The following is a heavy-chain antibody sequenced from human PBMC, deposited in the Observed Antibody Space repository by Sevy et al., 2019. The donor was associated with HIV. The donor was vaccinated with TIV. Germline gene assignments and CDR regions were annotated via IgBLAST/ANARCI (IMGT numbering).Heavy chain of an antibody. J-gene: IGHJ4*02. V-gene: IGHV3-23*01. CDR1: GFDFSIYS. Sequence: GGSLRLSCAASGFDFSIYSMSWVRQAPGKGLEWVSTLSFGCGKINYADSVKGRFTISRDNSKSSVYLQMNNMRVEDTAVYYCAREGCTKPHDYWGQGTLVTVSA. CDR2: LSFGCGKI. D-gene: IGHD2-8*01. CDR3: AREGCTKPHDY.